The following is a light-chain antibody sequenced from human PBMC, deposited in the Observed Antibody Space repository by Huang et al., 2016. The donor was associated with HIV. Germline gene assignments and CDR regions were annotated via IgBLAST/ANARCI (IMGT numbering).Light chain of an antibody. CDR1: QIVNTY. J-gene: IGKJ3*01. V-gene: IGKV1-39*01. CDR2: GAS. CDR3: QQSIRTPFT. Sequence: DIQMTQSPSSLSASVGDRVTITCRAGQIVNTYLNWYHQRTGKAPSLLIYGASRLHSGVPSRVSGSGSGSDFTLIISGLQPEDIGTYYCQQSIRTPFTFGPGT.